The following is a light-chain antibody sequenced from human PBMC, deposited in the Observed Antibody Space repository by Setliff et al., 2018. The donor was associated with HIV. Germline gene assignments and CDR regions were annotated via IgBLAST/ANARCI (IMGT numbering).Light chain of an antibody. CDR3: SSYTSSTPLYV. J-gene: IGLJ1*01. CDR1: SSDVGGYNF. V-gene: IGLV2-14*03. CDR2: DAT. Sequence: QSVLTQPASVSGSPGQSITISCTGTSSDVGGYNFASWYQKHPGKAPKLIIYDATYRPSGVSDRFSGSKSGNTASLTISGLQAEDEADYYCSSYTSSTPLYVFGTGTKVTVL.